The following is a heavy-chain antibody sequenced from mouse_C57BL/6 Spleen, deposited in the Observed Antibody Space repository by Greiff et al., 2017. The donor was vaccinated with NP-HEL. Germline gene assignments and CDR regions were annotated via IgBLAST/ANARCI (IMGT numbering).Heavy chain of an antibody. J-gene: IGHJ2*01. CDR1: GYTFTSYG. V-gene: IGHV1-81*01. CDR3: ASYDGYYVYFDY. D-gene: IGHD2-3*01. CDR2: IYPRSGNT. Sequence: VQLQQSGAELARPGASVKLSCKASGYTFTSYGISWVKQRTGQGLEWIGEIYPRSGNTYYNEKFKGKATLTADKSSSTAYMELRSLTSEDSAVYFCASYDGYYVYFDYWGQGTTLTVSS.